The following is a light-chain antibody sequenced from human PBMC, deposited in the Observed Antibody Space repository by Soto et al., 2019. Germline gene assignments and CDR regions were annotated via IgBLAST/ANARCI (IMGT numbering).Light chain of an antibody. CDR2: GNS. V-gene: IGLV1-40*01. CDR1: SSNIGAVYD. J-gene: IGLJ2*01. Sequence: LTQPPSVSGAPGQRVTISCTGSSSNIGAVYDVHWYQHLPGTAPKLLIYGNSNRPSGVPDRFSGSKSGTSASLAITGLQAEDEADYYCQSYDSSLSGSVFGGGTKLTVL. CDR3: QSYDSSLSGSV.